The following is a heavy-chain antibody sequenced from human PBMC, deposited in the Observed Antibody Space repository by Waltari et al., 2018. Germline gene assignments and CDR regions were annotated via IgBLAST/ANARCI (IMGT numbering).Heavy chain of an antibody. D-gene: IGHD2-15*01. J-gene: IGHJ4*02. V-gene: IGHV4-39*01. CDR2: IYYSGST. CDR3: ARQGGDCSGGSCLDY. CDR1: GGSISSSSYY. Sequence: QLQLQESGPGLVKPSETLSLTCTVSGGSISSSSYYWGWIRQPPGKGLEWIGSIYYSGSTYYNPALMSRVTISVDTSKSHFSLKMSSVAAATTAVDYCARQGGDCSGGSCLDYWGQGTLVTVSS.